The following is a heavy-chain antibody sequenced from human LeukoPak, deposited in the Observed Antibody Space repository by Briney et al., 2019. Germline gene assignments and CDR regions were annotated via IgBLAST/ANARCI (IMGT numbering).Heavy chain of an antibody. CDR2: INPNSGGT. V-gene: IGHV1-2*02. J-gene: IGHJ4*02. Sequence: ASVKVSCKASGYTFTGYYMHWVRQAPGQGLEWMGWINPNSGGTNYAQKFQGRVTMTRDTSISTAYMELSRLGSDDTAVYYCARVPGGSGWYEGVDYWGQGTLVTVSS. D-gene: IGHD6-19*01. CDR1: GYTFTGYY. CDR3: ARVPGGSGWYEGVDY.